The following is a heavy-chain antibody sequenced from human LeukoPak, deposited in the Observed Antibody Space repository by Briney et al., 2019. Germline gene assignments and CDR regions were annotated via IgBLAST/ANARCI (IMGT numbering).Heavy chain of an antibody. Sequence: GGSLRLSCAASGFTFSSYAMHWVRQAPGKGLEWVAVISYDGSNKYYADSVKGRFTISRDNSKNTLYLQMNSLRAEDTAVYYCARELVVRGVIKGGGALPFDYWGQGTLVTVSS. V-gene: IGHV3-30-3*01. D-gene: IGHD3-10*01. J-gene: IGHJ4*02. CDR1: GFTFSSYA. CDR3: ARELVVRGVIKGGGALPFDY. CDR2: ISYDGSNK.